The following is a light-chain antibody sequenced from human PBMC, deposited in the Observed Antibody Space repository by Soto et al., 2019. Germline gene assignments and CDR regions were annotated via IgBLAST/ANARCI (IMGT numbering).Light chain of an antibody. CDR1: QTINNN. CDR2: GAS. J-gene: IGKJ5*01. Sequence: VMTQAPATLSVSPGERATLSCRASQTINNNVAWYQLKDGQVPRLVIYGASTRATDIPARFSGSGSGTDFTLTISSLQSEDFAVYYCQQYNNWPITFGQGTRLEIK. V-gene: IGKV3-15*01. CDR3: QQYNNWPIT.